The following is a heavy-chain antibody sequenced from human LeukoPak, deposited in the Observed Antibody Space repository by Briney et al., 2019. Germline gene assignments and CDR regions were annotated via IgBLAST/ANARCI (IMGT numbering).Heavy chain of an antibody. CDR1: GFTFSSYA. Sequence: GGSLRLSRAASGFTFSSYAMSWVRQAPGKGLEWVSAISGSGGSTYYADSVKGRFTISRDNSKNTLYLQMNSLRAEDTAVYYCAKARNLYYYDSSGYPDDYWGQGTLVTVSS. D-gene: IGHD3-22*01. J-gene: IGHJ4*02. CDR2: ISGSGGST. V-gene: IGHV3-23*01. CDR3: AKARNLYYYDSSGYPDDY.